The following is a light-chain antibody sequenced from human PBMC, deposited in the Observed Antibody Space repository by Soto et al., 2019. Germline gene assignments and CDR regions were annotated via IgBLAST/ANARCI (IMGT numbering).Light chain of an antibody. CDR2: AAS. V-gene: IGKV1-39*01. CDR3: QQSHSVPLT. J-gene: IGKJ4*01. CDR1: QSPSTW. Sequence: DFQMPQYQSSLSASVGDRVIITCRASQSPSTWLAWYQQKPGKAPKLLIYAASALQSGVPSRFSGSGSGTDFSLTIISLQPEDFAAYYFQQSHSVPLTFCGGTKVDIK.